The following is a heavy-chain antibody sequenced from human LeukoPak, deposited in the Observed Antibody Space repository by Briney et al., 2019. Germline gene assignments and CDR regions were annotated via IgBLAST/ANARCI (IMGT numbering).Heavy chain of an antibody. V-gene: IGHV1-69*05. CDR2: IIPIFGTA. CDR3: ARGGDGLEWLFDY. J-gene: IGHJ4*02. D-gene: IGHD3-3*01. Sequence: SVKASCKASGGTFSSYAISWVRQAPGQGLEWMGGIIPIFGTANYAQKFQGRVTITTDESTSTAYMELSSLRSEDTAVYYCARGGDGLEWLFDYWGQGTLVTVSS. CDR1: GGTFSSYA.